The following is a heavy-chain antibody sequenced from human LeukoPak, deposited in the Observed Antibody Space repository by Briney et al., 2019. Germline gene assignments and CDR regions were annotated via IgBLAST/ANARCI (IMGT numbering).Heavy chain of an antibody. CDR2: ISSSGSTI. J-gene: IGHJ4*02. D-gene: IGHD2-2*01. Sequence: QPGGSLRLSCAASGFTFISYGMNWVRQAPGKGLEWVSYISSSGSTIYYADSVKGRFTISIDNAKNSLYLQMNSLRAEDTAVYYCARVAGYCSSTSNCYSDYWGQGTLVTVSS. CDR1: GFTFISYG. CDR3: ARVAGYCSSTSNCYSDY. V-gene: IGHV3-48*03.